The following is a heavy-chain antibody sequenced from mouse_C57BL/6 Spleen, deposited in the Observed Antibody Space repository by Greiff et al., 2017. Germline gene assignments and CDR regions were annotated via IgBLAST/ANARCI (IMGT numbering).Heavy chain of an antibody. CDR1: GYTFTDYY. CDR3: AREKAYYSNYGFAY. J-gene: IGHJ3*01. Sequence: EVQLQQSGPELVKPGASVKISCKASGYTFTDYYMNWVKQSHGKSLEWIGDINPNNGGTSYNQKFKGKATLTVDKSSSTAYMERRSLTSEDSAVYYCAREKAYYSNYGFAYWGQGTLVTVSA. D-gene: IGHD2-5*01. CDR2: INPNNGGT. V-gene: IGHV1-26*01.